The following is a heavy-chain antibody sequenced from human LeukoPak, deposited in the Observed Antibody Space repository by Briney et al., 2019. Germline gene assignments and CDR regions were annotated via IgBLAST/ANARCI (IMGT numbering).Heavy chain of an antibody. CDR1: GITFNSYS. CDR3: ARDYDHAFDI. J-gene: IGHJ3*02. Sequence: GGSLRLSCAASGITFNSYSMNWVRQAPGKGLEWISYISGTSSIINYADSVKGRFTISRDNAKNSLYLQMNSLRAEDTAVYYCARDYDHAFDIWGPGTMVTVSS. CDR2: ISGTSSII. D-gene: IGHD3-3*01. V-gene: IGHV3-48*04.